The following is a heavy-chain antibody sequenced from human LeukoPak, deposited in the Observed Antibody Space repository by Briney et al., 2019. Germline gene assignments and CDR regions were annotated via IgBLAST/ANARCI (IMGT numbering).Heavy chain of an antibody. D-gene: IGHD4-23*01. CDR3: ARDDSVEDTAWWFDP. CDR1: GYTFTSYG. J-gene: IGHJ5*02. CDR2: INPSGGST. V-gene: IGHV1-46*01. Sequence: ASVKVSCKASGYTFTSYGISWVRQAPGQGLEWMGIINPSGGSTSYAQKFQGRVTMTRDMSTSTDYMELSSLRSEDTAVYYCARDDSVEDTAWWFDPWGQGTLVTVSS.